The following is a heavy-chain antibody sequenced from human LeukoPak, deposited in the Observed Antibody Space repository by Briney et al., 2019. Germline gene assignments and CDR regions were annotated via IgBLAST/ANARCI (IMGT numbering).Heavy chain of an antibody. Sequence: ASVKVSCTASGYTFTGYYMHWVRQAPGQGLEWMGWINPNSGGTNYAQKFQGRVTMTRGTSISTAYMELSRLRSDDTAVYYCARVDNWNYGWFDPWGQGTLVTVSS. V-gene: IGHV1-2*02. CDR1: GYTFTGYY. CDR3: ARVDNWNYGWFDP. CDR2: INPNSGGT. D-gene: IGHD1-7*01. J-gene: IGHJ5*02.